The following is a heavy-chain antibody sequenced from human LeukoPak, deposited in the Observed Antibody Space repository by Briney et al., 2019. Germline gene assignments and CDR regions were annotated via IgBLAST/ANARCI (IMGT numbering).Heavy chain of an antibody. J-gene: IGHJ4*02. V-gene: IGHV3-48*01. D-gene: IGHD2-15*01. Sequence: PGGSLRLSCAASGFTFSSYSMNWVRQAPGKGLEWVSYINGGSSPKYYADSVRGRFTISRDNAKNSLYLQMNSLRAEDTAVYYCVRDNPRCCGVVPANIDDYWGQGTLVTVSS. CDR2: INGGSSPK. CDR1: GFTFSSYS. CDR3: VRDNPRCCGVVPANIDDY.